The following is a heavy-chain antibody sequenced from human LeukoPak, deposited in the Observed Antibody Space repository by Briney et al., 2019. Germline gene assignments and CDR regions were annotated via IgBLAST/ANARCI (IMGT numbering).Heavy chain of an antibody. D-gene: IGHD5-12*01. V-gene: IGHV5-51*01. Sequence: GESLKISCKGSGYSFTSHWIGWVRQMPGKGLEWMGIIYPGDSDTRYSPSFQGQVTISADKSISTAYLQWSSLKASDTAMYYCASTGYSGYDYGPYFDYWGQGTLVTVSS. CDR2: IYPGDSDT. CDR3: ASTGYSGYDYGPYFDY. J-gene: IGHJ4*02. CDR1: GYSFTSHW.